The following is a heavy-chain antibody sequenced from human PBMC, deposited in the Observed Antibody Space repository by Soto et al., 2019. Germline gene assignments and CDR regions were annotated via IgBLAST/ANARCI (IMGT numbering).Heavy chain of an antibody. J-gene: IGHJ4*02. CDR1: GFTFSSHW. CDR3: ARDRADPIGDYHPLFDS. V-gene: IGHV3-74*01. Sequence: WGSLRLSCAASGFTFSSHWMHWVRQAPGKGVVWVSRIESDGSSTNYADSVKGRFTVSRDNAKNTLYLQMNSLRAEDTAVYYCARDRADPIGDYHPLFDSWGLGTLVTVSS. D-gene: IGHD2-21*01. CDR2: IESDGSST.